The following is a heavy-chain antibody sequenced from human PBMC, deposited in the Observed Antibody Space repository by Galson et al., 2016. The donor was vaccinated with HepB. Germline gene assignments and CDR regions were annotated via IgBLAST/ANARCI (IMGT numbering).Heavy chain of an antibody. D-gene: IGHD1-1*01. V-gene: IGHV2-5*02. Sequence: PALVKPTQTLTLTCTVSGFSVSDSGLGVGWIRQPPGKALEWLAVIYWDDDKRYNPSLRDRLAITKDTSKNQVVLTMANMDPVDTGTYYCAQRRVELWPHNLWGQGTLVAVSS. CDR2: IYWDDDK. J-gene: IGHJ4*02. CDR3: AQRRVELWPHNL. CDR1: GFSVSDSGLG.